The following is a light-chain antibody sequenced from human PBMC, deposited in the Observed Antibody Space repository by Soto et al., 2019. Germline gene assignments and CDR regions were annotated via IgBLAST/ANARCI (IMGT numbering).Light chain of an antibody. CDR2: AAS. Sequence: DIQMTQSPSSVSASVGDRVTITCRASQGISNWLAWYQQQPGKAPKLLIYAASSLQSGVPSRFSGGGSGTHFTLIINSLQPEDFATYYCQQTNTFLPLTFGGGTKVEIK. V-gene: IGKV1-12*01. J-gene: IGKJ4*01. CDR3: QQTNTFLPLT. CDR1: QGISNW.